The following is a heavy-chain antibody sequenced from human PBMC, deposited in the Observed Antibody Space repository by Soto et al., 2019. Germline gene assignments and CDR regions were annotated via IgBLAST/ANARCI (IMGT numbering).Heavy chain of an antibody. D-gene: IGHD3-16*01. Sequence: ASVKVSCKASGYTFTRYAMHWVRQAPGQRLEWMGWINAGNGNTKYSQKFQGRVIITRDTSASTAYMELSSLRSEDTAVYYCARGDFFSYEAYGGQGPWVTVSS. CDR2: INAGNGNT. CDR1: GYTFTRYA. V-gene: IGHV1-3*01. J-gene: IGHJ4*02. CDR3: ARGDFFSYEAY.